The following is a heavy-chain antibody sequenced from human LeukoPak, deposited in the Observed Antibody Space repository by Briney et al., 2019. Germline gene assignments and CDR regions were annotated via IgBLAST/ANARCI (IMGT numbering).Heavy chain of an antibody. CDR2: IYYSGST. D-gene: IGHD1-26*01. V-gene: IGHV4-59*01. Sequence: PSETLSLTCTVSGGSISSYYWSWIRQPPGKGLEWIGYIYYSGSTNYNPSLKSRVTISVDTSKNQFSLKLSSVTAADTAVYYCARLLPGQLLSYYYHGMDVWGQGTTVTVSS. J-gene: IGHJ6*02. CDR3: ARLLPGQLLSYYYHGMDV. CDR1: GGSISSYY.